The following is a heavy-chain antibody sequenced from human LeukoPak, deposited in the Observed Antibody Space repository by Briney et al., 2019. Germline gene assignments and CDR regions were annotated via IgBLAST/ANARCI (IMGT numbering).Heavy chain of an antibody. D-gene: IGHD3-16*01. V-gene: IGHV1-69*05. J-gene: IGHJ6*03. Sequence: ASVKVSCKASGGTFSSYAISWVRQAPEQGLEWMGGIIPIFGTANYAQKFQGRVTITTDESTSTAYMELSSLRSEDTAVYYCARGIHRETRPCLPYYYYYMDVWGKGTTVTVSS. CDR3: ARGIHRETRPCLPYYYYYMDV. CDR1: GGTFSSYA. CDR2: IIPIFGTA.